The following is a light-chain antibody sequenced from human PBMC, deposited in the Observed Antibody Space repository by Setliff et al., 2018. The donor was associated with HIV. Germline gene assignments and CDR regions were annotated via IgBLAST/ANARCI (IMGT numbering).Light chain of an antibody. V-gene: IGLV2-14*01. J-gene: IGLJ2*01. CDR2: DVS. Sequence: QSALTQPASVSGSPGQSITISCTGTSSDVGAYNYVSWYQQHPGRAPNLIIFDVSKRPSGVSGRFSGSKSGNTASLTISGLQAEDEADYYCFSYTIRSTRVFGGGTK. CDR1: SSDVGAYNY. CDR3: FSYTIRSTRV.